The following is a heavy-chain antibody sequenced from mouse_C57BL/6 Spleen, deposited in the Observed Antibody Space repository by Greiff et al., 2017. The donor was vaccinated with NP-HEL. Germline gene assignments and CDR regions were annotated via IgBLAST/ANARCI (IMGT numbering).Heavy chain of an antibody. V-gene: IGHV14-4*01. CDR2: IDPENGDT. Sequence: EVHLVESGAELVRPGASVKLSCTASGFNIKDDYMHWVKQRPEQGLEWIGWIDPENGDTEYASKFQGKATITADTSSNTAYLQLSSLTSEDTAVYYCTTGRGFAYWGQGTLVTVSA. J-gene: IGHJ3*01. CDR1: GFNIKDDY. CDR3: TTGRGFAY.